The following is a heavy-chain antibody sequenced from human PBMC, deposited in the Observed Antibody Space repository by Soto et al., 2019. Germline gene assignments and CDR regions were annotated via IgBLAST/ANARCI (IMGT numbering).Heavy chain of an antibody. CDR2: IWYDGSNK. V-gene: IGHV3-33*01. Sequence: QVQLVESGGGVVQPGRSLRLSCAASGLTFSSYGMHWVRQAPGKGLEWVALIWYDGSNKYYGDSVKGRFTISRDNSKNTLYLQMNSLRAEDTAVYYGARDYGSGMDCWGQGTLVIVSS. CDR1: GLTFSSYG. D-gene: IGHD3-10*01. J-gene: IGHJ4*02. CDR3: ARDYGSGMDC.